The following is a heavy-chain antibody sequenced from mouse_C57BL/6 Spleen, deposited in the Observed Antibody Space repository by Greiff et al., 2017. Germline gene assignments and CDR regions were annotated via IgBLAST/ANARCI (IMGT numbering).Heavy chain of an antibody. J-gene: IGHJ2*01. D-gene: IGHD1-1*01. Sequence: VQLQQSGAELVKPGASVKLSCKASGYTFTSYWMHWVKQRPGQGLEWIGMIHPNSGSTNYNEKFKSKATLTVDKSSSTAYMQLSSLTSEDSAVYYCARERIYYGSSLSDYWGQGTTLTVSS. CDR1: GYTFTSYW. V-gene: IGHV1-64*01. CDR3: ARERIYYGSSLSDY. CDR2: IHPNSGST.